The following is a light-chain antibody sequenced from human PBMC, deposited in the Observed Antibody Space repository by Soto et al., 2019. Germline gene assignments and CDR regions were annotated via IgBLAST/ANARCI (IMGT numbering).Light chain of an antibody. CDR3: QQYGRSPPTWT. CDR2: GAS. Sequence: EIVLTQSPGILSLSPGERATLSCRASQSVSSSYLAWYQQKPGQAPRLLIYGASSRATGIPDRFSGSGSGTDFTLTISRLEPEAFAVYYCQQYGRSPPTWTFGQGTQVEIK. V-gene: IGKV3-20*01. J-gene: IGKJ1*01. CDR1: QSVSSSY.